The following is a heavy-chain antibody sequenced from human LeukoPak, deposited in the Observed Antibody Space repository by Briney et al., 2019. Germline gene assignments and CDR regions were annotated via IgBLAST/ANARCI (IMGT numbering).Heavy chain of an antibody. D-gene: IGHD2-21*01. CDR1: GFTFSDYY. J-gene: IGHJ5*02. V-gene: IGHV3-11*04. CDR3: ARDGVEFYNWFDP. CDR2: ISSSGSTI. Sequence: GGSLRLSCAASGFTFSDYYMSWIRQAPGKGLEWVSYISSSGSTIYYADSVKGRFTVSRDNSKNTLYLQMNSLRADDTAVYYCARDGVEFYNWFDPWGQGTLVTVSS.